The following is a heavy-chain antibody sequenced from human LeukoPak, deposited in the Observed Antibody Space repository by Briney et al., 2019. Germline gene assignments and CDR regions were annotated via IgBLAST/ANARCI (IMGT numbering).Heavy chain of an antibody. CDR1: GFTFSSYA. D-gene: IGHD3-10*01. Sequence: GGSLRLSCAASGFTFSSYAMHWVRQAPGKGLEWVAAISYDGSNKYYADSVKGRFTISRDNSKNTLYLQMNSLRAEDTAVYYCARGFYTMVRGVIPLYYGMDVWGQGTTVTVSS. CDR3: ARGFYTMVRGVIPLYYGMDV. CDR2: ISYDGSNK. V-gene: IGHV3-30*04. J-gene: IGHJ6*02.